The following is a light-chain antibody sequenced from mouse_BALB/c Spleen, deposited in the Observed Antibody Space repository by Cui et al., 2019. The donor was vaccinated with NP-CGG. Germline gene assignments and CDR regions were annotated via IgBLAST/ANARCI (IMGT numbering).Light chain of an antibody. J-gene: IGLJ1*01. V-gene: IGLV1*01. CDR3: ALWYSNHWV. Sequence: QAVVTQESALTTSPGETVTLTCRSSTGAVTTNNYANWVQEKPDHLFTGLIGGTNNRVPGVPARFSGSLIGDKAALTITEAQTEDESIYFCALWYSNHWVFGGGTKLIVL. CDR2: GTN. CDR1: TGAVTTNNY.